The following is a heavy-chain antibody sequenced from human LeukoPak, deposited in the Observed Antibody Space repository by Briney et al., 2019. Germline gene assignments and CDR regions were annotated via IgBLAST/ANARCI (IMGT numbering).Heavy chain of an antibody. J-gene: IGHJ3*02. CDR1: GFTFSRFT. CDR3: TRDSLYCSSTSCEAFDI. D-gene: IGHD2-2*01. Sequence: GGSLRLSCEASGFTFSRFTMNWVRQAPGKGLEWVANIHQHGSKENYVDSVKGRFTISRDNAKNTLYLQMNSLRAEDTAVYYCTRDSLYCSSTSCEAFDIWGQGTMVTVSS. CDR2: IHQHGSKE. V-gene: IGHV3-7*01.